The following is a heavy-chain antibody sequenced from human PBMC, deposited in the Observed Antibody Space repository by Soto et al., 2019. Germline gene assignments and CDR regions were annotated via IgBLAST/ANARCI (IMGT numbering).Heavy chain of an antibody. CDR2: ISYGGST. CDR1: GGSINSGGYC. J-gene: IGHJ4*02. Sequence: QVQLQESGPGLVKPSQTLSLTCTVSGGSINSGGYCWSWIRQHPGKGLEWIGCISYGGSTSYYASLKSRVTISVDTSKNQFSLKLSSVTAADPAVYYCSRGILVWGQGTLITVSS. CDR3: SRGILV. D-gene: IGHD5-18*01. V-gene: IGHV4-31*03.